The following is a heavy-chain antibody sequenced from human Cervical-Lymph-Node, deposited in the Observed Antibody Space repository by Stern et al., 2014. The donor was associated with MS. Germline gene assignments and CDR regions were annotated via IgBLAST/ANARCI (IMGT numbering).Heavy chain of an antibody. V-gene: IGHV6-1*01. CDR2: TYFRSRWYN. CDR3: ARAGYYMEAAFDF. CDR1: GDSVSSNNAA. J-gene: IGHJ3*01. Sequence: QVQLQESGPGLVKPSQTLSLTCAISGDSVSSNNAAWSWIRQSPSRGLEWLGRTYFRSRWYNDYAVSVRTRVTISQDTSKNQFSLQLISVTPDDTAIYYCARAGYYMEAAFDFWGQGTVVTVSS. D-gene: IGHD3-22*01.